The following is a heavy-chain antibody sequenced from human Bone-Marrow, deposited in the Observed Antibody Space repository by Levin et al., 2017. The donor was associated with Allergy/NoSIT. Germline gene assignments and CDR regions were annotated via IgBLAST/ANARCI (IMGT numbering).Heavy chain of an antibody. CDR1: GASISSYF. J-gene: IGHJ6*03. V-gene: IGHV4-59*01. D-gene: IGHD6-6*01. CDR2: MYYSGAT. CDR3: ARGESSSYYDYMDV. Sequence: SETLSLTCTVSGASISSYFWSWIRQPPGKGLEWIGYMYYSGATQYNPSLKSRVTTSLDTSKKQFSLKLTSVTAADTAVYYCARGESSSYYDYMDVWGKGTTVTVSS.